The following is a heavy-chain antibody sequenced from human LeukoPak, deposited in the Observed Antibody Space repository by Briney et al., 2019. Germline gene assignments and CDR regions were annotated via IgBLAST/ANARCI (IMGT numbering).Heavy chain of an antibody. CDR2: INHSGST. Sequence: SETLSLTCTVSGGSISSYYWSWIRQPAGKGLEWIGEINHSGSTNYNPSLKSRVTISVDTSKNQFSLKLTSVTAADTAVYYCAREFRGGGDSGIFDYWGQGTLVTVSS. CDR3: AREFRGGGDSGIFDY. CDR1: GGSISSYY. V-gene: IGHV4-34*01. D-gene: IGHD4-23*01. J-gene: IGHJ4*02.